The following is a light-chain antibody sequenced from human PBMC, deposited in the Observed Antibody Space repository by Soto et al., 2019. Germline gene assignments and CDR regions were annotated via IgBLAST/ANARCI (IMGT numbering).Light chain of an antibody. CDR3: QSYDSSLSGYV. Sequence: QSVLTQPPSVSEAPGQRVTISCTGSSSNIGAGYEAHWYQQVPGTAPKLLIYENNNRPSGVPDRFSGSKSGTSASLAITGFQAEDEAESYCQSYDSSLSGYVFGTGTKVTVL. CDR2: ENN. V-gene: IGLV1-40*01. CDR1: SSNIGAGYE. J-gene: IGLJ1*01.